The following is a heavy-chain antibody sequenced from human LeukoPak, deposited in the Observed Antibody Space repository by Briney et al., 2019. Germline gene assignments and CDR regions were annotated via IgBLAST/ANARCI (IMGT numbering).Heavy chain of an antibody. D-gene: IGHD6-19*01. V-gene: IGHV1-2*02. CDR1: GYSFTGQD. J-gene: IGHJ4*02. CDR2: INPNSGDT. CDR3: ASYPRYSSTPPFDY. Sequence: ASVKVSCKASGYSFTGQDMHWVRQAPRQGPEWMGWINPNSGDTNYAQKFQGRVTMTRDTTISTAYMELNRLTSDDTAVYYCASYPRYSSTPPFDYWGQGTPVTVSS.